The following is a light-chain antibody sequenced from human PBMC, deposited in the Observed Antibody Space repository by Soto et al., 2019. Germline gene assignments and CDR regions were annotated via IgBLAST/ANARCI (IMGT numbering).Light chain of an antibody. V-gene: IGLV2-23*01. J-gene: IGLJ1*01. Sequence: QSALAQPASVSGSPGQSITISCTGTSSDVGSYDLVSWYQQRPGKGPKLIIYEGSKRPSGISDRFSGSKSGNTASLTISGLQSEDEADYFCCSYADIATYVFGGGTKVTAL. CDR2: EGS. CDR1: SSDVGSYDL. CDR3: CSYADIATYV.